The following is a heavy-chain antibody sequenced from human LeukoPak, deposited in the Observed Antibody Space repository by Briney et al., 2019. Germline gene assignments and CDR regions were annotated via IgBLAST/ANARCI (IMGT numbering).Heavy chain of an antibody. J-gene: IGHJ4*02. D-gene: IGHD6-25*01. V-gene: IGHV3-33*08. CDR2: LVYDARS. Sequence: GGSLRLSCAASGFSFSDYGMHWVRQAPGKGLEWVARLVYDARSDYANSVKGRFSISRDDSKNTLFLDMSNLRVEGTALYYCARDLSAAFDFWGQGVLVTVSS. CDR1: GFSFSDYG. CDR3: ARDLSAAFDF.